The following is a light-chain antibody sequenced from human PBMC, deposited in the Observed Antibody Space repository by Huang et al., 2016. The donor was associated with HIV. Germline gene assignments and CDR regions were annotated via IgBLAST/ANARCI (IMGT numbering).Light chain of an antibody. Sequence: AIRMTQSPSSLSASTGDRVTITCRASQDIGTSLAWYQQRPGKAPVLLIVDASTLQRGVPSRFTGSGSRTVFTLTIACLQVEDVATYYCQHSDGLSPLTFGGGT. V-gene: IGKV1-8*01. CDR3: QHSDGLSPLT. CDR2: DAS. J-gene: IGKJ4*01. CDR1: QDIGTS.